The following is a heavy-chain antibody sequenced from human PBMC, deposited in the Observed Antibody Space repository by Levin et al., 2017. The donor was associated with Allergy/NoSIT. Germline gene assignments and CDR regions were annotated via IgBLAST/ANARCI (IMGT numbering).Heavy chain of an antibody. CDR3: ARQGYVWGGFDI. D-gene: IGHD3-16*01. V-gene: IGHV1-69*13. CDR1: GGSFGSYG. CDR2: TLPIFGTA. J-gene: IGHJ3*02. Sequence: PKASVKVSCRVSGGSFGSYGISWVRQAPGQGLEWMGVTLPIFGTAKYAQKFEGKVTITADESTDTAHLELNSLRFDDTALYFCARQGYVWGGFDIWGQGTLVTVSS.